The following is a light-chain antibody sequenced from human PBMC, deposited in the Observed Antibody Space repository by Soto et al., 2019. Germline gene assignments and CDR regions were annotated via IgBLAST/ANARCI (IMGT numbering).Light chain of an antibody. CDR3: QQYNTYPWT. CDR2: DAS. V-gene: IGKV1-5*01. J-gene: IGKJ1*01. Sequence: IHMTQSPSTLSACVGDRVTITCRASQSISNWLAWYQQRPGTAPNLLIFDASTLESGVPSRFSGSGSGTEFTLTISGLQPDDFATYYCQQYNTYPWTFGQGTKADIK. CDR1: QSISNW.